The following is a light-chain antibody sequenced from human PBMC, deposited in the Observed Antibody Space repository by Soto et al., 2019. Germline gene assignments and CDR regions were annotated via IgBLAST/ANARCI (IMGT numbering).Light chain of an antibody. V-gene: IGKV1-5*03. J-gene: IGKJ1*01. CDR3: QQYNSYSWT. CDR1: ESVRSW. CDR2: KVS. Sequence: DIQMTQSPSTLSASVGDRVTITCRASESVRSWLAWFQQKPGKAPKLLIYKVSSLDSGVPSRFSGSGSGTEFPLTISSLQPDDFATYYCQQYNSYSWTFGQGTKVEIK.